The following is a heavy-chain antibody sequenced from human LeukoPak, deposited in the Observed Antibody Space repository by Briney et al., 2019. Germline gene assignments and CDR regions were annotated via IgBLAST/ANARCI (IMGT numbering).Heavy chain of an antibody. J-gene: IGHJ4*02. V-gene: IGHV3-53*01. Sequence: GGSLRLSCAASGFTVSSNYMSWVRQAPGKGLAWVSVIYSGGSTYYAVSVKGRFTISRANSKNKRYLQMNSVRAEDTAVYYCARPGGYYGSGTYLDYWGQGTLVTVSS. D-gene: IGHD3-10*01. CDR2: IYSGGST. CDR3: ARPGGYYGSGTYLDY. CDR1: GFTVSSNY.